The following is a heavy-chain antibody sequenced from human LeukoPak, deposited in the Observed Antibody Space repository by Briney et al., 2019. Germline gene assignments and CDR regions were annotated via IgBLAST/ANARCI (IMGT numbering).Heavy chain of an antibody. J-gene: IGHJ4*02. V-gene: IGHV3-53*01. CDR1: GFTVSSNH. Sequence: QPGGSLRLSCAASGFTVSSNHMNWVRQAPGKGLEWVSLIYSGGGTYYADSVRGRFTISRDDSKNTLYLQMNSLRAEDTAVYYCVRRAGGYSHPYDYWGQGTLVTVSS. CDR3: VRRAGGYSHPYDY. CDR2: IYSGGGT. D-gene: IGHD4-23*01.